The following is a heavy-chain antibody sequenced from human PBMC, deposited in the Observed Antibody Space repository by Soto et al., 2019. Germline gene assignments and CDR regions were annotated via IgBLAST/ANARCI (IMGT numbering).Heavy chain of an antibody. CDR1: GGTCSSYA. CDR3: ARSPTAMAPYSFEY. Sequence: GPSVKVSRKAPGGTCSSYAISWVRQASVQGLERMGGITPIIGTANYAQKFQCRITIIADKATSTAHMELSSLRSDHTAAYFCARSPTAMAPYSFEYWGQGTLVTVS. J-gene: IGHJ4*02. V-gene: IGHV1-69*06. CDR2: ITPIIGTA. D-gene: IGHD5-18*01.